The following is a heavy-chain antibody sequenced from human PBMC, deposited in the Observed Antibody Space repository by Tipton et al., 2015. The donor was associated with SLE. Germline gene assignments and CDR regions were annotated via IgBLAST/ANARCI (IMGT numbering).Heavy chain of an antibody. CDR2: IWYDGSNK. Sequence: SLRLSCVASGFTFSSYGMHLGCQAPGKGLEWVEVIWYDGSNKYYADSVKGRFTISRDNAKNSLYLQMNSLRAEDTAVYYCARDGRLAAAALDAFDIWGQGTMVTVSS. D-gene: IGHD6-13*01. J-gene: IGHJ3*02. CDR1: GFTFSSYG. V-gene: IGHV3-33*01. CDR3: ARDGRLAAAALDAFDI.